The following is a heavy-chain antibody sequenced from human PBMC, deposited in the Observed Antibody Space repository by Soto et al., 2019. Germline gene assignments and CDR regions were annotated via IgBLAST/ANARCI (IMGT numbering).Heavy chain of an antibody. CDR3: ARGVGSGSYYNQYNWFDP. J-gene: IGHJ5*02. D-gene: IGHD3-10*01. CDR2: INPSDGST. V-gene: IGHV1-46*01. Sequence: GASVKVSCKASGYTFTSRYMHWVRQAPGQGLEWMGIINPSDGSTTYAQKVQGRVTMTTDTSTSTAYMELRSLRSDDTAVYYCARGVGSGSYYNQYNWFDPWGQGTLVTVSS. CDR1: GYTFTSRY.